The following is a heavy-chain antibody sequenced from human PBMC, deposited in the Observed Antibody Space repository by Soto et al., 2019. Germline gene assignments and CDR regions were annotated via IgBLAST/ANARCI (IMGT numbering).Heavy chain of an antibody. CDR2: IYYSGST. CDR1: GGSISSGGYY. D-gene: IGHD5-18*01. CDR3: ASGAMGGGWIQLWLPEPHFDY. J-gene: IGHJ4*02. Sequence: SETLSLTCTVSGGSISSGGYYWSWIRQHPGKGLEWIGYIYYSGSTYYNPSLKSRVTISVDTSKNQFSLKLSSVTAADPAVYYCASGAMGGGWIQLWLPEPHFDYWGQGTLVTVSS. V-gene: IGHV4-31*03.